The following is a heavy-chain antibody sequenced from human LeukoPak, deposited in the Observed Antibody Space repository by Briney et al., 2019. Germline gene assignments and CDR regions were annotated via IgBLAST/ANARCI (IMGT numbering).Heavy chain of an antibody. CDR2: IYPGDCDT. Sequence: GGSLKISCKGSGYSFTSYWIGWVRQMPGKGLEWIGIIYPGDCDTRYSPSFQGQVTISADKPISTAYLQWSSLKASDTAMYYCARRLGDVGAFDIWGQGTMVTVSS. CDR1: GYSFTSYW. J-gene: IGHJ3*02. CDR3: ARRLGDVGAFDI. D-gene: IGHD3-16*01. V-gene: IGHV5-51*01.